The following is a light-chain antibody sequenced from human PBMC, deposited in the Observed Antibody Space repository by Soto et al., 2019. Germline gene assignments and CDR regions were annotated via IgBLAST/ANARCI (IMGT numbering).Light chain of an antibody. J-gene: IGKJ1*01. Sequence: VFTLSAAAVYYLPRDRVTLSCRPSQYINTRLAWSQHRPGQAPRLLIYQTSIRAAGIPARFSASGTGTDFTLTISDVQPEDFAVYYCHQRQSWPRTFGQGTKV. CDR2: QTS. CDR3: HQRQSWPRT. CDR1: QYINTR. V-gene: IGKV3-11*01.